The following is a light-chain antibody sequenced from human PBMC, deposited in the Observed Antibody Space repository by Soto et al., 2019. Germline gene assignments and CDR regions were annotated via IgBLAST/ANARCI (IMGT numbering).Light chain of an antibody. CDR3: LSFDSSLSVV. Sequence: QSVLTQPTSVSGAPGQRVTISCTGSSSNIGAGYDVHWYQQLPGRAPKLLIYGNTNRPSGVPDRFSGSKSGTSASLAITGLQAEDEADYYCLSFDSSLSVVFGGGTKLPVL. CDR1: SSNIGAGYD. CDR2: GNT. V-gene: IGLV1-40*01. J-gene: IGLJ2*01.